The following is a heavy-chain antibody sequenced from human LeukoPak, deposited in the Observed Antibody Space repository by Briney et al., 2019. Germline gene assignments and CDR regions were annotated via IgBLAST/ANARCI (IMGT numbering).Heavy chain of an antibody. CDR3: ARNLYYDFWSGYCN. CDR2: IYHSGST. CDR1: GYFISHGYY. J-gene: IGHJ4*02. V-gene: IGHV4-38-2*01. Sequence: SETLFLTCAVPGYFISHGYYRGWIRQPPGEGLEGVGSIYHSGSTYYNPSLKSRVTISVDTSKNQFSLKLSSVTAADTAVYYCARNLYYDFWSGYCNWGQGTLVTVSP. D-gene: IGHD3-3*01.